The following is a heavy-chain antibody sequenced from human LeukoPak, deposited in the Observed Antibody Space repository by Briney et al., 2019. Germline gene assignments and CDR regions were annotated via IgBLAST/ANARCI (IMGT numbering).Heavy chain of an antibody. D-gene: IGHD6-13*01. CDR2: FYTSGSA. Sequence: SETLSLNCAVYGGSFSGYYWSWIRQPAGKGLEWIGRFYTSGSANYNPSLKSRVTMSIDTSKNQFSLKVHSVTAADTAVYYCARRVNSSSNAFDIWGQGTTVTVSS. CDR3: ARRVNSSSNAFDI. V-gene: IGHV4-59*10. CDR1: GGSFSGYY. J-gene: IGHJ3*02.